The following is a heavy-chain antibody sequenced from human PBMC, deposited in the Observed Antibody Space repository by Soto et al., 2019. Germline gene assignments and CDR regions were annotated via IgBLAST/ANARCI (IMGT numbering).Heavy chain of an antibody. Sequence: LSLTCSVSGGSISSSSYFWGWIRQPPGKGLEWIGSIYYSGSTYYNPSLRSRVAISLDASKSQFSLKLRSVTAADTAVYYCARLGGYYQAFNIWGPGALVTVSS. CDR2: IYYSGST. CDR1: GGSISSSSYF. V-gene: IGHV4-39*01. CDR3: ARLGGYYQAFNI. J-gene: IGHJ4*01. D-gene: IGHD3-22*01.